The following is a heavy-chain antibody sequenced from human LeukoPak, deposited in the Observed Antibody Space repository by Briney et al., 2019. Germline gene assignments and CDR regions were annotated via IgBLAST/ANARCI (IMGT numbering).Heavy chain of an antibody. CDR2: IYYSGST. CDR1: GGSISSGGYY. CDR3: ARQYSGSYYFDY. J-gene: IGHJ4*02. Sequence: SETLSLTCTVSGGSISSGGYYWSWIRQHPGKGLEWIGYIYYSGSTYYNPSLKSRVTISVGTSKNQFSLKLSSVTAADTAVYYCARQYSGSYYFDYWGQGTLVTVSS. V-gene: IGHV4-31*03. D-gene: IGHD1-26*01.